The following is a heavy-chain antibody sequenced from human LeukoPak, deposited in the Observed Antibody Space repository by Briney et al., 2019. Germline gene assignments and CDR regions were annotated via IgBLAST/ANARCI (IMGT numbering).Heavy chain of an antibody. CDR2: IYSGGST. D-gene: IGHD4-17*01. CDR3: PRSRYGDYAIDS. J-gene: IGHJ4*02. Sequence: PGGSLRLSCAASGVTVSSNYMSWVRQAPGEGLEWVSVIYSGGSTHYAESRKGRFTISRDNSKTTLYLQMTSPRADDTAVYYCPRSRYGDYAIDSWGQGTLVTVSS. CDR1: GVTVSSNY. V-gene: IGHV3-53*01.